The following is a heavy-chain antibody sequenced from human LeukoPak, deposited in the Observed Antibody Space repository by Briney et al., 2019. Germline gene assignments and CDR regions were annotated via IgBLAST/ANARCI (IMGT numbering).Heavy chain of an antibody. J-gene: IGHJ4*02. CDR1: GGSISSYY. Sequence: KASETLSLTCTVSGGSISSYYWGWIRQPPGKGLEWIGSIYYSGSTYYNPSLKSRVTISVDTSKNQFSLKLSSVTAADTAVYYCAKRPGYCTNGVCHTFDYWGQGTLVTVSS. D-gene: IGHD2-8*01. CDR2: IYYSGST. CDR3: AKRPGYCTNGVCHTFDY. V-gene: IGHV4-39*01.